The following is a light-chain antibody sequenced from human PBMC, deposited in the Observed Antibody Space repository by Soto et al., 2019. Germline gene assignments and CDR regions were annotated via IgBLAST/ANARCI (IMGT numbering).Light chain of an antibody. Sequence: EIVLTQYPATLSLSPGERSTLSCRASQSVSSYLAWYQQKPGQAHRLLIYDASNRATGIPARFSGSGSGTDFTLTISSLGPEDFAVYYCQPYGSSPRTVGQGTKVEIK. V-gene: IGKV3-11*01. CDR3: QPYGSSPRT. J-gene: IGKJ1*01. CDR2: DAS. CDR1: QSVSSY.